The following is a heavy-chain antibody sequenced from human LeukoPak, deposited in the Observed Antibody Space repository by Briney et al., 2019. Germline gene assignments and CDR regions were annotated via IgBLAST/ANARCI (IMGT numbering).Heavy chain of an antibody. Sequence: GGSLRLSCAASGFTFSSYAMHWVRQAPGKGLEWVAVISYDGSNKNYADSVKGRFTISRDNSKNTLYLQMNSLRAEDTAVYYCARGFIAVAGTSFDYWGQGTLVTVSS. J-gene: IGHJ4*02. CDR3: ARGFIAVAGTSFDY. V-gene: IGHV3-30-3*01. D-gene: IGHD6-19*01. CDR2: ISYDGSNK. CDR1: GFTFSSYA.